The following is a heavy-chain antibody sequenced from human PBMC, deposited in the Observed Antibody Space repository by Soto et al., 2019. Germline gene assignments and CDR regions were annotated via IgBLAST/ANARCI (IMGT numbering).Heavy chain of an antibody. CDR3: ALDMGTLHLLDAFDI. Sequence: PGGSLRLSCAASGFTFDDYAMHWVRQAPGKGLEWVSGISWNSGSIGYADSVKGRFTISRDNAKNSLYLQMNSLRAEDTALYYCALDMGTLHLLDAFDIWGQGTMVTVSS. J-gene: IGHJ3*02. V-gene: IGHV3-9*01. CDR1: GFTFDDYA. CDR2: ISWNSGSI. D-gene: IGHD1-1*01.